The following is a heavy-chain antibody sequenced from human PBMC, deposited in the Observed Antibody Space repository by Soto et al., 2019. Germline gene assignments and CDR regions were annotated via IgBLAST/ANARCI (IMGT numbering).Heavy chain of an antibody. V-gene: IGHV1-69*02. CDR1: GGTFNAYT. J-gene: IGHJ3*01. Sequence: QVHLIQSGAEVKKPGSSVKVSCKAAGGTFNAYTLFWVRQAPGHGLEWMGRIIPMLPMTNSAQKFQGRLTLTAHKSTGTAFMELTSLTSDDTAGYYCSIGSWSAETFDVWGQGTMVTVSS. CDR2: IIPMLPMT. D-gene: IGHD2-2*01. CDR3: SIGSWSAETFDV.